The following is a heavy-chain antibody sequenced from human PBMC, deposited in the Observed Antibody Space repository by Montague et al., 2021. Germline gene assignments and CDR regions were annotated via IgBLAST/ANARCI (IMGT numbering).Heavy chain of an antibody. Sequence: SETLSLTCAVYGGSLSGYIWNWIRQPPGRDLEWIGQISHTGSTSYNPSLKRRVTMSVDTSENHVSLRLSSVTAADTAVYYCTRGEVAVTGIDYWGQGALVTVSS. CDR3: TRGEVAVTGIDY. CDR1: GGSLSGYI. CDR2: ISHTGST. J-gene: IGHJ4*02. V-gene: IGHV4-34*01. D-gene: IGHD6-19*01.